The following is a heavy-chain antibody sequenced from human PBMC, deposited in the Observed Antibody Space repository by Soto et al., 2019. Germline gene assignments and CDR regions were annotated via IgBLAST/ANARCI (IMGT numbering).Heavy chain of an antibody. J-gene: IGHJ4*02. D-gene: IGHD3-16*02. CDR2: ISAYNGNT. CDR1: GYTFTSYG. V-gene: IGHV1-18*01. Sequence: QVQLVQSGAEVKKPGASVKVSCKASGYTFTSYGISWVRQAPGQGLEWMGWISAYNGNTNYAQKLQGRVTMTTDSSTSTAYMELRSLRSEDTAVYYCARVLSDYDYIWGSYRDDDYWGQGTLVTVSS. CDR3: ARVLSDYDYIWGSYRDDDY.